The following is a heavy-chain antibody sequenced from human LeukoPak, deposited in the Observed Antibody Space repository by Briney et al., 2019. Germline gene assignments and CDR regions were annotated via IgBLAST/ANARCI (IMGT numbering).Heavy chain of an antibody. CDR2: IYPGDSDT. J-gene: IGHJ3*02. V-gene: IGHV5-51*01. CDR1: GYSFTSYW. D-gene: IGHD3-3*01. Sequence: GESLKISCKGSGYSFTSYWLGWVRQMPGKGLEWMGIIYPGDSDTRYSPSFQGQVTISADKSISTAYLQWSSLKASDTAMYYCARPREYYDFWSGSPGAFDIWGQGTMVTVSS. CDR3: ARPREYYDFWSGSPGAFDI.